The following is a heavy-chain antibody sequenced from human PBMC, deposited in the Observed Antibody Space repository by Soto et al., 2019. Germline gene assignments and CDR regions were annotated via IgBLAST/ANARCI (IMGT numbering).Heavy chain of an antibody. Sequence: SVKVSCKASGGTFSSYAISWVRQAPGQGLEWMGGIIPIFGTANYAQKFQGRVTITADESTSTAYMELSSLRSEDTAVYYCASVDTIFGVVIDYCYDGMDFWGQGTTVTVSS. CDR2: IIPIFGTA. D-gene: IGHD3-3*01. CDR1: GGTFSSYA. V-gene: IGHV1-69*13. J-gene: IGHJ6*02. CDR3: ASVDTIFGVVIDYCYDGMDF.